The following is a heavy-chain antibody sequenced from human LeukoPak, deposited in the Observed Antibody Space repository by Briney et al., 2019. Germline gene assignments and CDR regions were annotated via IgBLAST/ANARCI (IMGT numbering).Heavy chain of an antibody. J-gene: IGHJ4*02. Sequence: PGRSLRLSCAASGFTFNIYGMHWVRQAPGKGLEWVAGISYDEMYQYYADSVKGRFTNSRDNSKNALFLQMNSLRAEDTAIYYCAKDRDYYGSGSDYWGQGTLVTVSS. CDR2: ISYDEMYQ. CDR3: AKDRDYYGSGSDY. V-gene: IGHV3-30*18. D-gene: IGHD3-10*01. CDR1: GFTFNIYG.